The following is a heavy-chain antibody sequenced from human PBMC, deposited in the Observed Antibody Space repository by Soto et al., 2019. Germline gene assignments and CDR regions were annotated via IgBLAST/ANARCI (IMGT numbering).Heavy chain of an antibody. CDR3: AIVGHMTTGTTFDY. D-gene: IGHD4-17*01. CDR1: GGSISSYY. Sequence: QVQLQESGPGLVKPSETLSLTCTVSGGSISSYYWSWIRQPPGKGLEWIGYIYYSGSTNYNPSLKSRVTRSVDTSKNQFSLKLSSVTAADTAVYYCAIVGHMTTGTTFDYWGQGTLVTVSS. CDR2: IYYSGST. J-gene: IGHJ4*02. V-gene: IGHV4-59*01.